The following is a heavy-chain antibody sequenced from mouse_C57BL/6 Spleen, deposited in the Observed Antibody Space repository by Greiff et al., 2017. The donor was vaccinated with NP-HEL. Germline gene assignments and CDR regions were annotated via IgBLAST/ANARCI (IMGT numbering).Heavy chain of an antibody. CDR2: IYPGSGNT. V-gene: IGHV1-76*01. CDR3: ARRATVVANYFDY. Sequence: VMLVESGAELVRPGASVKLSCKASGYTFTDYYINWVKQRPGQGLEWIARIYPGSGNTYYNEKFKGKATLTAEKSSSTAYMQLSSLTSEDSAVYFCARRATVVANYFDYWGQGTTLTVSS. CDR1: GYTFTDYY. J-gene: IGHJ2*01. D-gene: IGHD1-1*01.